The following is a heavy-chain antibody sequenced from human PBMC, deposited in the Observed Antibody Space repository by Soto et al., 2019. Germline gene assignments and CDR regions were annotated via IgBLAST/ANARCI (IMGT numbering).Heavy chain of an antibody. D-gene: IGHD1-26*01. CDR3: ARDGGRHSGGIDY. V-gene: IGHV1-69*01. Sequence: QVQLVQSGAEVKKPGASVKVSCKASGGTFSSYSINWVRRAPGQGLEWMGEIIPSFGTANYAQKFQGRVTITADESTSTAYMELSSLTSEDTAVYYCARDGGRHSGGIDYWGQGTLVTVSS. J-gene: IGHJ4*02. CDR2: IIPSFGTA. CDR1: GGTFSSYS.